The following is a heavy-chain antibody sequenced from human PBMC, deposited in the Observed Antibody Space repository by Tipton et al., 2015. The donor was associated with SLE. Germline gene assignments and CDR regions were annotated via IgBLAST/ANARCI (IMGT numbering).Heavy chain of an antibody. J-gene: IGHJ4*02. V-gene: IGHV4-31*03. CDR1: GDSLSSGGFF. CDR3: ARVRGRYCSGASCYSPDY. Sequence: TLSLTCTVSGDSLSSGGFFWSWIRQLPGKGLEWIGYIYYSGSTSYNPSLKSRLVMSIDTSKNQFSLKLSSVTAADTAVYYCARVRGRYCSGASCYSPDYWGQGTMVTVSS. D-gene: IGHD2-15*01. CDR2: IYYSGST.